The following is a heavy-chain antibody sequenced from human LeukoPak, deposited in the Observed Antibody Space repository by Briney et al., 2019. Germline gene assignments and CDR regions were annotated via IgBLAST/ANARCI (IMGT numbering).Heavy chain of an antibody. J-gene: IGHJ4*02. CDR1: GFTFSTYW. V-gene: IGHV3-74*01. CDR2: INSDGSNT. Sequence: GGSLRLSCAASGFTFSTYWMPWVRQAPGKGLVWVSRINSDGSNTGYADSVKGRFTISRDNAKNTLYLQLNSLRAEDTAVYYCVRDLLDCGGDCWLSGAQGTLATVPS. D-gene: IGHD2-21*01. CDR3: VRDLLDCGGDCWLS.